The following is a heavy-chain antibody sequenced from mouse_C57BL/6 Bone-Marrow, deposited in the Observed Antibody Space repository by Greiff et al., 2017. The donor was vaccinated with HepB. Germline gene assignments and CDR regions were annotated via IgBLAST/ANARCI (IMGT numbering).Heavy chain of an antibody. J-gene: IGHJ3*01. V-gene: IGHV1-19*01. CDR3: AGCSSYAWFAY. CDR1: GYTFTDYY. CDR2: INPYNGGT. Sequence: VQLQQSGPVLVKPGASVKMSCKASGYTFTDYYMNWVKQSHGKSLEWIGVINPYNGGTSYNQKFKGKATLTVDKSSSTAYMELNSLTSEDSAVYYWAGCSSYAWFAYWGQGTLVTVSA. D-gene: IGHD1-1*01.